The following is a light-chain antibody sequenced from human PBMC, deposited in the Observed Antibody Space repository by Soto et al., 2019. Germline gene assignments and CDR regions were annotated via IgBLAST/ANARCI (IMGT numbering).Light chain of an antibody. CDR1: QSLGSD. V-gene: IGKV3-11*01. Sequence: EIVMTQSPGTLSLSPGDTATLSCRASQSLGSDLAWYQQKPGQAPRLLIFGASARPTGIPARISGSGSGTDFTLTISSLEPEDFAVYYCQQRSNWITFGQGTRLEIK. J-gene: IGKJ5*01. CDR2: GAS. CDR3: QQRSNWIT.